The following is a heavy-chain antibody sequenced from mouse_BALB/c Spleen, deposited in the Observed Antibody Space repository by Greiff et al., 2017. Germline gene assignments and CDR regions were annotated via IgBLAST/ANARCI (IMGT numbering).Heavy chain of an antibody. D-gene: IGHD2-14*01. J-gene: IGHJ3*01. CDR2: IDPENGNT. Sequence: VQLKQSGAELVRPGALVKLSCKASGFNIKDYYMHWVKQRPEQGLEWIGWIDPENGNTIYDPKFQGKASITADTSSNTAYLQLSSLTSEDTAVYYCALLYNRYDPWFAYWGQGTLVTVSA. CDR1: GFNIKDYY. CDR3: ALLYNRYDPWFAY. V-gene: IGHV14-1*02.